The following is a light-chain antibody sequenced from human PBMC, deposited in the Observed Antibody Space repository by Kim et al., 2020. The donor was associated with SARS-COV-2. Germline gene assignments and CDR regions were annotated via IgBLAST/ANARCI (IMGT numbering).Light chain of an antibody. CDR1: TSDPDGFNY. V-gene: IGLV2-14*03. Sequence: MTRYYAGTTSDPDGFNYVSWERQRPAKTPKLMIYDVSHRPSGGSTRFSGSKSGTIASLTIAGLQAEDGADYYCSSYSSTAPVVFGGGTKVSVL. CDR2: DVS. J-gene: IGLJ2*01. CDR3: SSYSSTAPVV.